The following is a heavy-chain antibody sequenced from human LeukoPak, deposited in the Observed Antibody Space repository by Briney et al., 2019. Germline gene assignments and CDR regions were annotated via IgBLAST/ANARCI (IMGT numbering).Heavy chain of an antibody. V-gene: IGHV1-46*01. Sequence: GASVKVSCKASGYTFTGYYMNWVRQAPGQGLECMGIINPSGGSTSYAQKFQGRVTMTRDMSTSTVYMELSSLRSEDTAVYYCARGGVGATTYVWFDPWGQGTLVTVSS. CDR1: GYTFTGYY. CDR3: ARGGVGATTYVWFDP. CDR2: INPSGGST. D-gene: IGHD1-26*01. J-gene: IGHJ5*02.